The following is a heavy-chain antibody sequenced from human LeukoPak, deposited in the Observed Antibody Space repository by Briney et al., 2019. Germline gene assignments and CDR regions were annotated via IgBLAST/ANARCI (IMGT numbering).Heavy chain of an antibody. CDR3: ARGTHYYDSSGFSD. J-gene: IGHJ4*02. CDR2: IYYSGST. V-gene: IGHV4-59*08. D-gene: IGHD3-22*01. CDR1: GGSISSYY. Sequence: SQTLSLTCTVSGGSISSYYWSWIRQPPGKGREWSGYIYYSGSTCYNPSLKSRVTISVDTSKNQFSLKLSSVTAADTAVYYCARGTHYYDSSGFSDWGQGTLVTVSS.